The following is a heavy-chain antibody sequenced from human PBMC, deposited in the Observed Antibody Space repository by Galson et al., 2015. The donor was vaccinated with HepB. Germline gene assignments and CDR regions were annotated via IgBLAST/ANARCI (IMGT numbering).Heavy chain of an antibody. CDR1: GYTFTTYA. D-gene: IGHD4-17*01. CDR2: INAANGNT. CDR3: ARDLYTVTFYYYYGMDV. V-gene: IGHV1-3*01. Sequence: SVKVSCKASGYTFTTYAMHWVRQAPGQRLEWMGWINAANGNTKYSQKFQGRVTITRDTSASTAYMELSSLRSEDTAVYYCARDLYTVTFYYYYGMDVWGQGTTVTVSS. J-gene: IGHJ6*02.